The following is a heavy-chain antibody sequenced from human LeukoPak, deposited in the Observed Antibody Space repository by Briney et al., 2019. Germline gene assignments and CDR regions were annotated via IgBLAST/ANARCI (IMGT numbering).Heavy chain of an antibody. CDR1: GGSISSGDYY. CDR3: ARGGKAAVRFDL. V-gene: IGHV4-30-4*01. D-gene: IGHD2-15*01. J-gene: IGHJ2*01. Sequence: SETLSLTCTVSGGSISSGDYYWSWIRQPPGKGLEWIGYIYYSGSTYYNPSLKSRVTISVDTSKNQFSLKLSSVTAADTAVYYCARGGKAAVRFDLWGRGTLATVSS. CDR2: IYYSGST.